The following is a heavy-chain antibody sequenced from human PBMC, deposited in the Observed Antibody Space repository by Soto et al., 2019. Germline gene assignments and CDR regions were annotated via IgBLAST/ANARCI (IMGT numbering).Heavy chain of an antibody. V-gene: IGHV4-39*01. CDR3: SRRAPEGFDP. CDR1: GGSFGRSAYY. CDR2: TNSSGST. Sequence: PSETLYLTCTVSGGSFGRSAYYWGWIRRAPGKGLEWIGSTNSSGSTFSNPALKSRVTLSVDTSKNQFSLKLTSVTAADTALYYCSRRAPEGFDPWGQGTLVTVSS. J-gene: IGHJ5*02.